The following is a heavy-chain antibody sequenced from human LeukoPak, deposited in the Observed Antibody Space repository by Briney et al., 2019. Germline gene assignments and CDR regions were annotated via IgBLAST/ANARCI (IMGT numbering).Heavy chain of an antibody. Sequence: PGGSLRLSCTASGFTFGDYAMSWVRQAPGKGLEWVGFIRSKAYGGTTEYAASVKGRFTISRDDSKSIAYLQMNSLKTEDTAVYYCTRDRRYPVLRYFDWLPRDAFDIWGRGTMVTVSS. CDR3: TRDRRYPVLRYFDWLPRDAFDI. J-gene: IGHJ3*02. CDR1: GFTFGDYA. D-gene: IGHD3-9*01. CDR2: IRSKAYGGTT. V-gene: IGHV3-49*04.